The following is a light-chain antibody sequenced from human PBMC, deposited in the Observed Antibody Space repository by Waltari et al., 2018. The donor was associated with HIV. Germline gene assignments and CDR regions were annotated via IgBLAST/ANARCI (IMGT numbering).Light chain of an antibody. CDR3: QQYNNWLT. Sequence: MTQSPATLSVSPGERATLSCRASQSVSNKLAWYQQKPGQAPRLLMYDASTRVTGIPARFSGSGSGTDFTLTISSLQSGDFAIYYCQQYNNWLTFGGGTKVEIK. CDR2: DAS. J-gene: IGKJ4*01. V-gene: IGKV3-15*01. CDR1: QSVSNK.